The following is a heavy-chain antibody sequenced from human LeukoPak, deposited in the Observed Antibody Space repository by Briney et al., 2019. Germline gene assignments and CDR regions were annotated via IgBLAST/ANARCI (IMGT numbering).Heavy chain of an antibody. J-gene: IGHJ4*02. CDR1: GFTVSSNY. Sequence: GGSLRLSCAASGFTVSSNYMSWVRRAPGKGLEWVSVIYSGGSTYYADSVKGRFTISRDNSKNTLYLQMNSLRAGDTAVYYCARSNGYSSSSPFDYWGQGTLVTVSS. D-gene: IGHD6-6*01. V-gene: IGHV3-66*02. CDR3: ARSNGYSSSSPFDY. CDR2: IYSGGST.